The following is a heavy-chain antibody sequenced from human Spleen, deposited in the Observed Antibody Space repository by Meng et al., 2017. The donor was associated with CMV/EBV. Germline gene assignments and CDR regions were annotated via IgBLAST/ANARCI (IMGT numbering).Heavy chain of an antibody. J-gene: IGHJ5*02. CDR1: GGSISSGGYY. Sequence: SETLSLTCTVSGGSISSGGYYWSWIRQHPGKGLEWIGYIYYSGSTYYNPSLKSRVTISVDTSKNQFSLKLSSVTAADTAVYYCARETETPESPFYGDTNNWFDPWGQGTLVTVSS. CDR2: IYYSGST. D-gene: IGHD4-17*01. CDR3: ARETETPESPFYGDTNNWFDP. V-gene: IGHV4-31*03.